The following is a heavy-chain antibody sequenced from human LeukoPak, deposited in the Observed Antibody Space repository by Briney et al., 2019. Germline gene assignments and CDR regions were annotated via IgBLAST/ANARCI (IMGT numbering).Heavy chain of an antibody. J-gene: IGHJ4*02. D-gene: IGHD3-22*01. CDR3: AREPVYYYDSSGYYPPVGY. CDR1: GGSISSGDYY. Sequence: KPPETLSLTCTVSGGSISSGDYYWSWIRQPPGKGLEWIGYIYYSGSTYYNPSLKSRVTISVDTSKNQFSLKLSSVTAADTAVYYCAREPVYYYDSSGYYPPVGYWGQGTLVTVSS. CDR2: IYYSGST. V-gene: IGHV4-30-4*01.